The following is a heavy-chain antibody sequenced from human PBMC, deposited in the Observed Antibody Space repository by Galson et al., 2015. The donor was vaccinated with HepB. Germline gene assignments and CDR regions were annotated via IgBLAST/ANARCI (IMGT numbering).Heavy chain of an antibody. J-gene: IGHJ5*02. D-gene: IGHD6-6*01. CDR3: ARGRAIAALSNWFDP. CDR2: INAGNGNT. Sequence: SVKVSCKASGYTFTSYAMHWVRQAPGQRLEWMGWINAGNGNTKYSQKFQGRVTITRDTSASTAYMELSSLRSEDTAVYYCARGRAIAALSNWFDPWGQGTLITVSS. V-gene: IGHV1-3*01. CDR1: GYTFTSYA.